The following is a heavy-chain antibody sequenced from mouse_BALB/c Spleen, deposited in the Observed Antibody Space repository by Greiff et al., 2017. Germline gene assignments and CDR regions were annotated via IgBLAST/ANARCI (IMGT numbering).Heavy chain of an antibody. J-gene: IGHJ3*01. CDR3: TTLAY. V-gene: IGHV14-3*02. CDR1: GFNIKDTY. D-gene: IGHD2-12*01. CDR2: IDPANGNT. Sequence: EVKLQESGAELVKPGASVKLSCTASGFNIKDTYMHWVKQRPEQGLEWIGRIDPANGNTKYDPKFQGKATITADTSSNTAYLQLSSLTSEDTSVYYCTTLAYWGQGTLVTVSA.